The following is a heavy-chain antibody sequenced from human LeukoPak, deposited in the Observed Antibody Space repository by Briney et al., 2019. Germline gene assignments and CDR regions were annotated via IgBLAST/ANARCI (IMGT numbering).Heavy chain of an antibody. J-gene: IGHJ4*02. Sequence: GGSLRLSCAASGFTFSNAWMNWVRQAPGKGLEWVGRIKSKTDGGTTDYAAPVKGRFTISRDDSKNTLYLQMNSLKTEDTAVYYCTTARFIAVADNFDYWGQGTLVTVS. D-gene: IGHD6-19*01. CDR1: GFTFSNAW. CDR3: TTARFIAVADNFDY. CDR2: IKSKTDGGTT. V-gene: IGHV3-15*07.